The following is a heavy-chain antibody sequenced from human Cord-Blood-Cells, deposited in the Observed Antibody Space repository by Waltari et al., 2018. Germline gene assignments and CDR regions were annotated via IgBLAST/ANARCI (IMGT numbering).Heavy chain of an antibody. CDR2: FDPEDGET. J-gene: IGHJ3*02. CDR1: GYTLTDLS. Sequence: QVHLVQAEPEVKKPGASVKVYCKVFGYTLTDLSMHGVRQALVKGLEWMGGFDPEDGETIYAQKCPGRVTMTEDTSTDTAYMEVSSMRSEDTAVYSCATPNSGYDPDAFDIWGHVTMVTVSS. CDR3: ATPNSGYDPDAFDI. D-gene: IGHD5-12*01. V-gene: IGHV1-24*01.